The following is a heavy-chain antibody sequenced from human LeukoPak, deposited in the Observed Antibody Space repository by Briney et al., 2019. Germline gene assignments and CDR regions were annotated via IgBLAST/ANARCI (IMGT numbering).Heavy chain of an antibody. CDR1: GYTLTELS. Sequence: ASVKVSCKVAGYTLTELSMHWMRQAPGKGLEWMGGFDPEDGETIYAQKFQGRVTMTEDTSTDTAYMELSSLRSEDTAVYYCATVRSYDYGDLPFDYWGQGTLVTVSS. V-gene: IGHV1-24*01. J-gene: IGHJ4*02. CDR2: FDPEDGET. D-gene: IGHD4-17*01. CDR3: ATVRSYDYGDLPFDY.